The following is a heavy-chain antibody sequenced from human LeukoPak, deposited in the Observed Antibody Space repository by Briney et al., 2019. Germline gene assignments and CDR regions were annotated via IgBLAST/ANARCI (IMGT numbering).Heavy chain of an antibody. CDR1: GFTFSDYA. V-gene: IGHV3-21*01. CDR2: ISSGGSYI. CDR3: ARGPALYCTSSSCLDGVD. Sequence: GGSLRLSCAASGFTFSDYAMNWVRQARGKGLEWVSSISSGGSYISYADSVKGRFTVSRDNAKDSLFLQMRSLRDEDTAVYYCARGPALYCTSSSCLDGVDWGQGTLVSVSS. D-gene: IGHD2-2*01. J-gene: IGHJ4*02.